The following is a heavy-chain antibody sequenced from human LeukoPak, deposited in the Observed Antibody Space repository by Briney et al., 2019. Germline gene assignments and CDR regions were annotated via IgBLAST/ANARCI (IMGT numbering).Heavy chain of an antibody. CDR2: ISWNSGSI. CDR3: ALLAGYYDAFDI. J-gene: IGHJ3*02. Sequence: TGGSLRLSCAASGFTFDDYAMHWVRQAPGKGLEWVSGISWNSGSIGYADSVKGRFTISRDNAKNSLYLQMNSLRAEDTGLYYCALLAGYYDAFDIWGQGTMVTVSS. D-gene: IGHD2-15*01. CDR1: GFTFDDYA. V-gene: IGHV3-9*01.